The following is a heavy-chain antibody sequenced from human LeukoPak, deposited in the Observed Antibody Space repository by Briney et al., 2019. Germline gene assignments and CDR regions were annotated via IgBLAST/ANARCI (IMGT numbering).Heavy chain of an antibody. D-gene: IGHD6-19*01. J-gene: IGHJ4*02. CDR1: GFTFSSYA. V-gene: IGHV3-30-3*01. CDR2: ISYDGSNK. Sequence: HPGRSLRLSCAASGFTFSSYAMHWVRQAPGKGLEWVAVISYDGSNKYYADSVKGRFTISRGNSKNTLYLQMNSLRAEDTAVYYCARERYSSGWYGYYFDYWGQGTLVTVSS. CDR3: ARERYSSGWYGYYFDY.